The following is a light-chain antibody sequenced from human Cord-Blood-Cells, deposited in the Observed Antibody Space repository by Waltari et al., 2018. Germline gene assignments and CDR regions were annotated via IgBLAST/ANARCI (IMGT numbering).Light chain of an antibody. CDR2: EGS. CDR1: SSDVGSYNL. CDR3: CSYAGSSTWV. J-gene: IGLJ3*02. Sequence: QSALTQPASVSGSPGPSITISCTGTSSDVGSYNLVSWYQQHPGKAPKLMIYEGSKRPSGVSNRVSGSKSGNTASLTISGLQAEDEADYYCCSYAGSSTWVFGGGTKLTVL. V-gene: IGLV2-23*01.